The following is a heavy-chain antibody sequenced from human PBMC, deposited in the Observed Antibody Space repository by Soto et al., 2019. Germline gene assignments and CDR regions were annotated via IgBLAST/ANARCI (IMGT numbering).Heavy chain of an antibody. J-gene: IGHJ6*03. CDR2: IRSKAYGGTT. D-gene: IGHD2-2*01. CDR1: GFTFGDYA. Sequence: GGSLRLSCTASGFTFGDYAMSWFRQAPGKGLEWVGFIRSKAYGGTTEYAASVKGRFTISRDDSKSIAYLQMNSLKTEDTAVYYCTRDLHLGYCSSTSCYAKGAYYYYMDVWGKGTTVTVSS. V-gene: IGHV3-49*03. CDR3: TRDLHLGYCSSTSCYAKGAYYYYMDV.